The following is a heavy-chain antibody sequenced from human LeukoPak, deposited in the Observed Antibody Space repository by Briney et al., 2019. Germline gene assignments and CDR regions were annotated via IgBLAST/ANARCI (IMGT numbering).Heavy chain of an antibody. CDR2: IYPGDSDT. D-gene: IGHD2-21*01. J-gene: IGHJ1*01. Sequence: GESLKISCQGSGDNFNTYWIGWVRQMPGKGLEWMGIIYPGDSDTRYSPSFEGQVTISADKSISTAYLQWSSLKASDTAMYYCARRDGGGYWYFQHWGQGTLVTVSS. V-gene: IGHV5-51*01. CDR1: GDNFNTYW. CDR3: ARRDGGGYWYFQH.